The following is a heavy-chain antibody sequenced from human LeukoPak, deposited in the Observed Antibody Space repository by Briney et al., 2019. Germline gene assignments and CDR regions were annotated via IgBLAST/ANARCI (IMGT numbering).Heavy chain of an antibody. Sequence: VASVKVSCKASGGTFSSYTIGWVRQAPGQGLECMGRIIPILGIANYAQKFQGRVTITADKSTSTAYMELSSLRSEDTAVYYCAIFIVVVPAATLGVDYWGQGTLVTVSS. J-gene: IGHJ4*02. CDR1: GGTFSSYT. CDR3: AIFIVVVPAATLGVDY. D-gene: IGHD2-2*01. CDR2: IIPILGIA. V-gene: IGHV1-69*02.